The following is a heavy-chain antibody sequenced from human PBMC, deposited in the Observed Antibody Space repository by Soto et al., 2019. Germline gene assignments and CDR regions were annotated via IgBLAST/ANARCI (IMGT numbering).Heavy chain of an antibody. Sequence: ASVKVSCKASGYTFTSYGISWVRQAPGQGLEWMGWISAYNGNTNYAQKLQGRVTMTTDKSTSTAYMELSSLRSEDTAVYYCARDRVVGATTYFDYWGQGTLVTVSS. CDR1: GYTFTSYG. V-gene: IGHV1-18*04. CDR2: ISAYNGNT. CDR3: ARDRVVGATTYFDY. D-gene: IGHD1-26*01. J-gene: IGHJ4*02.